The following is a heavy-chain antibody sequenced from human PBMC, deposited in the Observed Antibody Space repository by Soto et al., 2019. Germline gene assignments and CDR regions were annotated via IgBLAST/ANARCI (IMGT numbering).Heavy chain of an antibody. CDR1: GGSFSGYY. V-gene: IGHV4-34*01. J-gene: IGHJ4*02. D-gene: IGHD1-7*01. CDR2: INHSGST. CDR3: ARVDESGTLPH. Sequence: SETLSLTCAVYGGSFSGYYWSWIRQPPGKGLEWIGEINHSGSTNYNPSLKSRVTISVDTSKNQFSLKLSSVTAADTAVYYCARVDESGTLPHWGQGTLVTVSS.